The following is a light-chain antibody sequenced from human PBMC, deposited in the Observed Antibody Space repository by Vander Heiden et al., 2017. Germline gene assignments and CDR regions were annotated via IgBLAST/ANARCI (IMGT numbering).Light chain of an antibody. CDR3: QQYCRSPPLT. Sequence: EMALMQSPGTLSLSLGQRATLSCKASQSVTSNYMACHQHNPGQALRLLIYAASSRDTRIPDRFSGSWSGIDFTLTISRPETEDFAVYSCQQYCRSPPLTFGGGTKVEIK. V-gene: IGKV3-20*01. CDR1: QSVTSNY. J-gene: IGKJ4*01. CDR2: AAS.